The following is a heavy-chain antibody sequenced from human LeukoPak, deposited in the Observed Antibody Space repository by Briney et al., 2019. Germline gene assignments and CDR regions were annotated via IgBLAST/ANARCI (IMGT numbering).Heavy chain of an antibody. CDR1: GFTFSDYY. Sequence: GGSLRLSCAAPGFTFSDYYMSWIRQAPGKGLEWVSYISSSGSTIYYADSVKGRFTISRDNAKNSLYLQMDSLRAEDTAVYYCARVRGSYNYGMDVWGQGTTVTVSS. D-gene: IGHD1-26*01. V-gene: IGHV3-11*01. J-gene: IGHJ6*02. CDR3: ARVRGSYNYGMDV. CDR2: ISSSGSTI.